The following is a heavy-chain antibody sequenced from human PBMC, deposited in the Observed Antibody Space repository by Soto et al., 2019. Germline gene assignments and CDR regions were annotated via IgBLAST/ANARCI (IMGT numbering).Heavy chain of an antibody. CDR1: GGPISRSSYY. V-gene: IGHV4-39*01. CDR3: ARHDYRGFGL. D-gene: IGHD4-17*01. J-gene: IGHJ4*02. Sequence: PSETLSLTCTVSGGPISRSSYYWGWIRQPPGKGLEWIGSIYYSGSTYYNPSLKSRVTISVDTSKNQFSLKLSSVTAADTAVYYCARHDYRGFGLWGQGTLVTVSS. CDR2: IYYSGST.